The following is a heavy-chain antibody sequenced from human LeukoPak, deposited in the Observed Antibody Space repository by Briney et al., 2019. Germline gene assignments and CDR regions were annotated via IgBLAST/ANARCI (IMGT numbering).Heavy chain of an antibody. CDR3: AKDREQEWESLIDY. CDR2: ISGSGGST. J-gene: IGHJ4*02. D-gene: IGHD1-26*01. Sequence: GGSLRLSCAASGSTFSSYAMSWVRQAPGKGLEWVSAISGSGGSTYYADSVKGRFTISRDNSKNTLYLQMNSLRAEDTAVYYCAKDREQEWESLIDYWGQGTLVTVSS. V-gene: IGHV3-23*01. CDR1: GSTFSSYA.